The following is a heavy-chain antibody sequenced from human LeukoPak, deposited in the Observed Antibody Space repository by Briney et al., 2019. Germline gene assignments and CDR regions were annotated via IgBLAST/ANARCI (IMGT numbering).Heavy chain of an antibody. D-gene: IGHD4-17*01. CDR3: ARDLEDYGDFGY. CDR2: ISWNSGSV. J-gene: IGHJ4*02. CDR1: GFTFDDYA. Sequence: GGSLRLSCAASGFTFDDYAMHWVRQAPGKGLEWVSGISWNSGSVGYADSVKGRFTISRDNAKNSLYLQMSSLRAEDTALYYCARDLEDYGDFGYWGQGTLVTVSS. V-gene: IGHV3-9*01.